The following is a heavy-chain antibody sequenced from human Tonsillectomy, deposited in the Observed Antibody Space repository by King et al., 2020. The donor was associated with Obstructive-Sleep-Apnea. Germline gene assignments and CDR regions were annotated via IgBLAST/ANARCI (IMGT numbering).Heavy chain of an antibody. V-gene: IGHV1-69*04. J-gene: IGHJ6*02. CDR3: ASFSSCGGDCYYYYGMDV. CDR1: GGAFSSYA. D-gene: IGHD2-21*02. Sequence: QLVQSGAEVKKPGSSVKVSCKASGGAFSSYAISWVRQAPGQGLEWMGRIIPILGIANYAQKFQGRVTITADKSTSTAYMELSSLKSEDTAVYYCASFSSCGGDCYYYYGMDVWGQGTTVTVSS. CDR2: IIPILGIA.